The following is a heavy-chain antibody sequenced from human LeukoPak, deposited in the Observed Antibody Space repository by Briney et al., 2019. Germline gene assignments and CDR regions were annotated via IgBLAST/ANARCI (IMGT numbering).Heavy chain of an antibody. V-gene: IGHV4-39*01. D-gene: IGHD6-13*01. CDR2: VYYTGRT. CDR1: GGSMSSASSY. Sequence: SETLSLTCTVSGGSMSSASSYWGWIRQPPGKGLEWIGTVYYTGRTYNNPSLKSRITISVDSSNNQFSLKVASVTAADTAVYYCARTIAAAHFFDYWGQGTLVTVSS. CDR3: ARTIAAAHFFDY. J-gene: IGHJ4*02.